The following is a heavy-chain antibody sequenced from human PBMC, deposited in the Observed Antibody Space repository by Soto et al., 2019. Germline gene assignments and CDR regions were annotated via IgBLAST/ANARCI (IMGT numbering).Heavy chain of an antibody. CDR3: TSLYYGH. CDR2: IKSKTDGGTT. V-gene: IGHV3-15*01. CDR1: EFTFTYAW. Sequence: LRLSCAASEFTFTYAWMSWVRQAPGKGLEWVGRIKSKTDGGTTDYAAPVKGRFTISRDESQNTLYLQMNSLKTEDTAVYYCTSLYYGHWGQGALVTISS. J-gene: IGHJ4*02. D-gene: IGHD3-16*02.